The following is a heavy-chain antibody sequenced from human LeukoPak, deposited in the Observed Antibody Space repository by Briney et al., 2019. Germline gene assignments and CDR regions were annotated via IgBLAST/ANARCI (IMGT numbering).Heavy chain of an antibody. Sequence: PSETLSLTCTVSGGSISSYYWGWIRQPPGKGLEWIGSIYYSGSTYYNPSLKSRVTISVDTSKNQFSLKLSSVTAADTAVYYCARVGSGYQHDFDYWGQGTLVTVSS. CDR1: GGSISSYY. J-gene: IGHJ4*02. V-gene: IGHV4-39*01. CDR3: ARVGSGYQHDFDY. D-gene: IGHD3-22*01. CDR2: IYYSGST.